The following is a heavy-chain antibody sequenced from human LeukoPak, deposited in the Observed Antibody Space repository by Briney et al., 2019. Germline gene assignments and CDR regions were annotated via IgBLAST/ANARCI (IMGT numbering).Heavy chain of an antibody. CDR3: ARVYDYVWGSLTLGAFDI. J-gene: IGHJ3*02. CDR2: INAGNGNT. V-gene: IGHV1-3*01. Sequence: ASVKVSCKASGYTFTSYAMHWVRQAPGQRLEWMGWINAGNGNTKYSQKFQGRVTITRDTSASTAYMELSSLRSEDTAVYYCARVYDYVWGSLTLGAFDIWGQGTMVTVSS. D-gene: IGHD3-16*01. CDR1: GYTFTSYA.